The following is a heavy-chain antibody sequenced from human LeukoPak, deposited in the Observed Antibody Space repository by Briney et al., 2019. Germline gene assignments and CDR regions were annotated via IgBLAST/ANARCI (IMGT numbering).Heavy chain of an antibody. CDR1: GFTSSSYW. CDR2: MKQDGSEK. Sequence: GGSLRLSCAASGFTSSSYWMSWVRQAPGKGLEWVANMKQDGSEKYYVDSVKGRFTISRDNAKNSLYLQMNSLRAEDTAVYYCARDLPLYCSGGICYSAYWGQGTLVTVSS. V-gene: IGHV3-7*04. J-gene: IGHJ4*02. CDR3: ARDLPLYCSGGICYSAY. D-gene: IGHD2-15*01.